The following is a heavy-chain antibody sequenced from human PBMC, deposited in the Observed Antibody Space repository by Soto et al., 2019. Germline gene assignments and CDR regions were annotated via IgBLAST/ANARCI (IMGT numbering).Heavy chain of an antibody. J-gene: IGHJ4*02. D-gene: IGHD3-22*01. CDR2: MHPNSGNT. CDR3: ARGLRAYYYDIRGPGY. Sequence: ASVKVSGKASGYTFTSYDINWVRQATGQGLEWMGWMHPNSGNTGYAQKFQGRVTMTRNTSISTAYMELSSLRSEDTPVYYCARGLRAYYYDIRGPGYWGQGTLVTVSS. V-gene: IGHV1-8*01. CDR1: GYTFTSYD.